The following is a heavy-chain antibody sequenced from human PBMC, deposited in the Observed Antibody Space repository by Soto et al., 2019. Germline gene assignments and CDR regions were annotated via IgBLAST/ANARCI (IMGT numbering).Heavy chain of an antibody. D-gene: IGHD3-22*01. J-gene: IGHJ4*02. CDR1: GFTFSSYA. CDR2: ISGSGGST. CDR3: AKEVRSMIVVVITSFDY. V-gene: IGHV3-23*01. Sequence: EVQLFESGGGLVQPGGSLRLSCAASGFTFSSYAMSWVRQAPGKGLEWVSAISGSGGSTYYADSVKGRFTISRDNSKNTLYLQMNSLRAEDTAVYYCAKEVRSMIVVVITSFDYWGQGTLVTVSS.